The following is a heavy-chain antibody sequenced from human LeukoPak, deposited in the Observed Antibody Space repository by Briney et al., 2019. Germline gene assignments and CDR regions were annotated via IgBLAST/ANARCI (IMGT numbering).Heavy chain of an antibody. Sequence: PGGSLRLSCAASGFTFSSYWMHWVRQAPGKGLVWVSRISSDGGNTVYADSVKGRFTISRDNANDTLYLQMDGLRGEDTAVYYCAREWELRGAYYMDVWGKGTTVTVSS. CDR2: ISSDGGNT. D-gene: IGHD1-26*01. CDR3: AREWELRGAYYMDV. J-gene: IGHJ6*03. V-gene: IGHV3-74*01. CDR1: GFTFSSYW.